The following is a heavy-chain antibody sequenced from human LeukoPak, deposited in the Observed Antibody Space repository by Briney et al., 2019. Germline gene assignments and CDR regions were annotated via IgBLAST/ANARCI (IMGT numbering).Heavy chain of an antibody. CDR2: IKQDGSEK. CDR1: GFTFSSYW. D-gene: IGHD5-18*01. Sequence: PGGSLRLSCAASGFTFSSYWMSWVHQAPGKGLEWVANIKQDGSEKYYVDSVKGRFSISRDNARNSLYLQMNSLRAEDTAVYYCARGRGYSYGYGDYYYYMDVWGKGTTVTVSS. J-gene: IGHJ6*03. V-gene: IGHV3-7*01. CDR3: ARGRGYSYGYGDYYYYMDV.